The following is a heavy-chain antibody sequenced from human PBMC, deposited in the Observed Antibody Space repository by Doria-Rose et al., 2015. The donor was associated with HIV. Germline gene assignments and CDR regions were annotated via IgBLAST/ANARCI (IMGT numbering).Heavy chain of an antibody. Sequence: QVQLVQSGPGLLKPSATLSLTCSVSGASVSSRGYYWNWIRQVPGKGLESLGYTYYTGTSDYSPSLKSRLNMAVDTSKNQFSLKSSFVTVADTAVYYCARMGSYRELDYWGQGARGIVSA. CDR2: TYYTGTS. CDR1: GASVSSRGYY. V-gene: IGHV4-31*03. J-gene: IGHJ4*02. CDR3: ARMGSYRELDY. D-gene: IGHD3-3*01.